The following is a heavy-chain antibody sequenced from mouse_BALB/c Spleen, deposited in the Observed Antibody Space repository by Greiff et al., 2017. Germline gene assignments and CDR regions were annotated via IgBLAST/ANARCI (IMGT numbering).Heavy chain of an antibody. CDR2: IWGDGST. Sequence: VKLVESGPGLVAPSQSLSITCTVSGFSLTGYGVNWVRQPPGKGLEWLGMIWGDGSTDYNSALKSRLIISKDNSKSQVFLKMNSLQTDDTARYYCATYYGSSYYAMDYWGQGTSVTVSS. CDR1: GFSLTGYG. J-gene: IGHJ4*01. D-gene: IGHD1-1*01. CDR3: ATYYGSSYYAMDY. V-gene: IGHV2-6-7*01.